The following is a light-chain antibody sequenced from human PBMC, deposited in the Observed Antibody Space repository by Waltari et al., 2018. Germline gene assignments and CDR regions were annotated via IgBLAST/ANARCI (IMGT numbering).Light chain of an antibody. J-gene: IGKJ1*01. V-gene: IGKV3-15*01. CDR2: GAS. CDR1: QSVSNS. Sequence: EIVMTQSPATLSVAPGERATHPCRASQSVSNSLAWYQQNPGQAPRLLIFGASTRATGIPARFSGSGSGTEFTLTISSLQSEDFAVYYCQQYDTWPRTFGQGTKVEIK. CDR3: QQYDTWPRT.